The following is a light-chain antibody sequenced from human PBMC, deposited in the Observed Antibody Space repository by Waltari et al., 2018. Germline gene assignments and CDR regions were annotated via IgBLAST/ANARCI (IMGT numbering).Light chain of an antibody. V-gene: IGLV3-25*03. Sequence: SYALTHRLSASVAAGPTARIICAGHESPYQYALWYQQKPGQAPVLVRYKDTERPSGIPDRFSGSSSGTTVTLTISGVQAEDEADYYCQSGDSTSTHVVFGGGTKLTVL. CDR2: KDT. CDR3: QSGDSTSTHVV. CDR1: ESPYQY. J-gene: IGLJ2*01.